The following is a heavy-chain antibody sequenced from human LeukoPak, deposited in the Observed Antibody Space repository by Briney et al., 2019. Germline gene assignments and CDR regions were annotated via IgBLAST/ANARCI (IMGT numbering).Heavy chain of an antibody. Sequence: GGSLRLSCAASGFTFSSYGMHWVRQAPGKGLQWVAFIRHDGSNKKYADSVKGRFTISRGNSKNTLYLQMNSLRAEDTAVYYCAKGSKLLVITRDHHMDVWGKGTTVTISS. D-gene: IGHD3-22*01. CDR3: AKGSKLLVITRDHHMDV. CDR2: IRHDGSNK. CDR1: GFTFSSYG. J-gene: IGHJ6*03. V-gene: IGHV3-30*02.